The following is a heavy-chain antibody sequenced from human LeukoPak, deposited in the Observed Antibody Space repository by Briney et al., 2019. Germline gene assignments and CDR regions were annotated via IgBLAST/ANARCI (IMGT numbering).Heavy chain of an antibody. CDR3: AQWGGYDILTGYYVSDY. CDR1: GFTFSNYA. V-gene: IGHV3-23*01. D-gene: IGHD3-9*01. Sequence: PGGSLRLSCAASGFTFSNYAMSWVRQAPGKGLEWVSAITGSDGTTYYADSVKGRFTISRDNSKNTLYLQMNSLRVEDTAVYYCAQWGGYDILTGYYVSDYWGQGTLVTVSS. CDR2: ITGSDGTT. J-gene: IGHJ4*02.